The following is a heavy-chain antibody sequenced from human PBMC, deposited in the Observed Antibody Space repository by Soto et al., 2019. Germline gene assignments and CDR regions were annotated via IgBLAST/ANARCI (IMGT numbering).Heavy chain of an antibody. CDR1: GDSISSGGFY. Sequence: QVQLQESGPGLVKPSQTLSLTCTVSGDSISSGGFYWSWIRQHPGKGLEWIGCIYKSGSTYYNPSRKSRVTISVDTSKNQFSLKLSSVTAADTAVYYCAREGGLYYYDSSGSSGAFDIWGQGTMVTVSS. CDR3: AREGGLYYYDSSGSSGAFDI. D-gene: IGHD3-22*01. V-gene: IGHV4-31*03. CDR2: IYKSGST. J-gene: IGHJ3*02.